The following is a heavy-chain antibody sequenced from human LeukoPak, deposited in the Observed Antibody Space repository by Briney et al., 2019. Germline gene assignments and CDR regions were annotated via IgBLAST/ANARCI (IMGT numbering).Heavy chain of an antibody. CDR1: GGTFSSYA. J-gene: IGHJ5*02. D-gene: IGHD1-7*01. CDR2: IIPIFGTA. Sequence: GASVKVSCKASGGTFSSYAISWVRQAPGQGLEWMGGIIPIFGTANYAQKFQGRVTITADESTSTAYMELSSLRSEDTVVYYCARLYNWNYYNWFDPWGQGTLVTVSS. V-gene: IGHV1-69*13. CDR3: ARLYNWNYYNWFDP.